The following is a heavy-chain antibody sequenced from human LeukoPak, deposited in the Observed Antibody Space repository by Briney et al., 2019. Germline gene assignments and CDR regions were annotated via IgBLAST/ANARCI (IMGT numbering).Heavy chain of an antibody. CDR1: GFTFTDYY. V-gene: IGHV3-11*01. CDR3: ARGPYGSGSQHAFDI. CDR2: ISISGSTT. D-gene: IGHD3-10*01. Sequence: TGGSLRLSCAASGFTFTDYYMTWIRQAPGKGLEWVSYISISGSTTYYADSVKGRFTISRDNAKNPLYLQINSLRAEDTAVYYCARGPYGSGSQHAFDIWGQGTMVTVSS. J-gene: IGHJ3*02.